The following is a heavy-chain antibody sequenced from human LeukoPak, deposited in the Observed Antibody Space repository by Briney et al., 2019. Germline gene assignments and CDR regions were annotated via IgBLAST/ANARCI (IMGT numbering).Heavy chain of an antibody. D-gene: IGHD4-17*01. Sequence: GGSLRLSCAASGFSFISYGMHWVRQAPGKGLEWVGVISDDGRSKDYADSVKGRFTISRDNSKDTLYLQMNSLRDEDTAVYYCAKRPSDYGDYVSYFDYWGQGTLVNVSS. J-gene: IGHJ4*02. CDR3: AKRPSDYGDYVSYFDY. V-gene: IGHV3-30*18. CDR2: ISDDGRSK. CDR1: GFSFISYG.